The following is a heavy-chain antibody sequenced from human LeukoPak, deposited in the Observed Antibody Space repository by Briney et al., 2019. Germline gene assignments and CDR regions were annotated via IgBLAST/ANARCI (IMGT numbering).Heavy chain of an antibody. CDR3: AKGLAPSSSWYGSSLGY. V-gene: IGHV3-30*02. CDR2: IRYDGSNK. Sequence: GGSLRLSCAASGFTFSTYGMHWVRQAPGEGLEWVAFIRYDGSNKYQADSVKGRFTISRDNSKNTLYLQMNSLRAEDTAVYYCAKGLAPSSSWYGSSLGYWGQGTLVTVSS. CDR1: GFTFSTYG. J-gene: IGHJ4*02. D-gene: IGHD6-13*01.